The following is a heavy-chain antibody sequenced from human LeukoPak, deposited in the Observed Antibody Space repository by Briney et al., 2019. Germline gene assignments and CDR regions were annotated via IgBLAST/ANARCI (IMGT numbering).Heavy chain of an antibody. V-gene: IGHV5-10-1*01. CDR1: GYSFTSYW. Sequence: GESLRISCKGSGYSFTSYWIGWVRQMPGKGLEWMGRIDPSDSYTNYSPSFQGHVTISADKSISTAYLQWSSLKASDTAMYYCARTVDTALANDAFDIWGQGTMVTVFS. CDR3: ARTVDTALANDAFDI. J-gene: IGHJ3*02. D-gene: IGHD5-18*01. CDR2: IDPSDSYT.